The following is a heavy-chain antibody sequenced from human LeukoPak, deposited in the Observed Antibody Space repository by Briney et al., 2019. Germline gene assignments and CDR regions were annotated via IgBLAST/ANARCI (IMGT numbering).Heavy chain of an antibody. CDR2: IKQDGSEK. V-gene: IGHV3-7*03. J-gene: IGHJ4*02. D-gene: IGHD6-6*01. Sequence: GGSLRLSCAASGFTFSSYWMSWVRQAPGKGLEWVANIKQDGSEKYYVDSVKGRFTISRDNAKNSLYLQMNSLRAEDTALYYCARDPYSSSPNDFGYWGQGTLVTVSS. CDR1: GFTFSSYW. CDR3: ARDPYSSSPNDFGY.